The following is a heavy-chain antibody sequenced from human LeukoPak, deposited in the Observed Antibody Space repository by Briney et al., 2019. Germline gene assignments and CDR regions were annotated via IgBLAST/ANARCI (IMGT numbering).Heavy chain of an antibody. CDR1: GFTFDDYG. Sequence: GGSLRLSCAASGFTFDDYGMSWVRQAPGKGLEWVSGINWNGGSTGYADSVKGRFTTSRDNAKNSLYLQMNSLRAEDMAVYYCARDPGGYSSGGELDVWGKGTTVTVSS. CDR2: INWNGGST. CDR3: ARDPGGYSSGGELDV. J-gene: IGHJ6*04. D-gene: IGHD6-19*01. V-gene: IGHV3-20*04.